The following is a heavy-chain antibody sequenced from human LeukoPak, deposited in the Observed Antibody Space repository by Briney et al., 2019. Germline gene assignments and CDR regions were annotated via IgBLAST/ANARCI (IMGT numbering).Heavy chain of an antibody. CDR2: IYSGGST. CDR1: GFTFDDYA. Sequence: GGSLRLSCAASGFTFDDYAMHWVRQAPGKGLEWVSVIYSGGSTYYADSAKGRFTLSRDNSKNTLYLQMNSLRAEDTAVYYCAGEGGDNIWGNDFDYWGQGTLVTVSS. CDR3: AGEGGDNIWGNDFDY. D-gene: IGHD3-16*01. J-gene: IGHJ4*02. V-gene: IGHV3-66*01.